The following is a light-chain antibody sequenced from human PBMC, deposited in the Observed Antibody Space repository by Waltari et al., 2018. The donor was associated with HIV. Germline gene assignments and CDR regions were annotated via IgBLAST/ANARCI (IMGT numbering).Light chain of an antibody. CDR1: SGDVGGFDF. Sequence: QSALTQPASVSGSPGQSITISCTGTSGDVGGFDFVSWYQQHPGTAPKVIISDVTNRPSGVSSRVSGSKSGNTASLTISGLQGEDEAHYYCASYTHSSTLVFGGGTKLTVL. J-gene: IGLJ3*02. CDR2: DVT. V-gene: IGLV2-14*03. CDR3: ASYTHSSTLV.